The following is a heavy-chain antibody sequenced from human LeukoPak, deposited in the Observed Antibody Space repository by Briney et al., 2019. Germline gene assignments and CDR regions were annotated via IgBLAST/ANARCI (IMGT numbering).Heavy chain of an antibody. CDR1: GFTFDDYA. Sequence: GGSLRLSCAASGFTFDDYAMHWVRQDPGKGLEWVSGISWNSGSIGYADSVKGRFTISRDNAKNSLYLQMNSLRAEDTALYYCAKSLKSITIFGVAIDYWGQGTLVTVSS. CDR3: AKSLKSITIFGVAIDY. V-gene: IGHV3-9*01. CDR2: ISWNSGSI. J-gene: IGHJ4*02. D-gene: IGHD3-3*01.